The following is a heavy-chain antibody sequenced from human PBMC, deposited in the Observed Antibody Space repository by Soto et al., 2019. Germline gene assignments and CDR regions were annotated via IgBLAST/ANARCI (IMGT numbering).Heavy chain of an antibody. D-gene: IGHD6-19*01. Sequence: QVQLQESGPGLVKPSQTLSLTCSVSGGSISSGDYYWSWIRQPPGKGLEWIGYIYYSGSTYYNPSLKSRVTISVDTSKNQFSLKVSAVTAADTAVYYCARDFTSVTGGVDVWGQGTTVTVSS. CDR3: ARDFTSVTGGVDV. CDR2: IYYSGST. V-gene: IGHV4-30-4*01. CDR1: GGSISSGDYY. J-gene: IGHJ6*02.